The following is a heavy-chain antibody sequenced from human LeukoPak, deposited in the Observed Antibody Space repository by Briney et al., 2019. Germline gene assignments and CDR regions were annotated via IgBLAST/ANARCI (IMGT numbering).Heavy chain of an antibody. Sequence: PGGSLRLSCAASGFTLSNSAMSWVRQAPGKGLEWVSNISGSGSGGSTYYADSVKGRFTISRDNSKNTLYLQMNSLRAEDTAVYYCAKDQHSSGYYYSAFDIWGQGTMVTVSS. J-gene: IGHJ3*02. CDR1: GFTLSNSA. D-gene: IGHD3-22*01. V-gene: IGHV3-23*01. CDR2: ISGSGSGGST. CDR3: AKDQHSSGYYYSAFDI.